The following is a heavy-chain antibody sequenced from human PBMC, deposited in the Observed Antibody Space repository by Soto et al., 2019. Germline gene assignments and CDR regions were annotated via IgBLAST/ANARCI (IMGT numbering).Heavy chain of an antibody. D-gene: IGHD3-22*01. J-gene: IGHJ5*02. CDR1: GGSISSGDYY. CDR3: ARVNYDSSGRVHWFDP. V-gene: IGHV4-30-4*01. CDR2: IYYSGST. Sequence: SETLSLTCTVSGGSISSGDYYWSWIRQPPGKGLEWIGYIYYSGSTYYNPSLKSRVTISVDTSKNQFSLKLSSVTAADTAVYYCARVNYDSSGRVHWFDPWGQGTLVTVSS.